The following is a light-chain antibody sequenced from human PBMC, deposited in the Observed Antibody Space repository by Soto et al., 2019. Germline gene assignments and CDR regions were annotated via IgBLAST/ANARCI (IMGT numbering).Light chain of an antibody. CDR2: GVT. J-gene: IGLJ3*02. Sequence: QSVLTQPASVSGSPGQSITISCTGTRSDIGSYNNVAWYQKHPGKAPRVMIFGVTKRPSGMSNRFFGSKSGSTASLTISGLQAEDEADYFCFSYAGSSIWVFGGGTKLTVL. V-gene: IGLV2-23*02. CDR3: FSYAGSSIWV. CDR1: RSDIGSYNN.